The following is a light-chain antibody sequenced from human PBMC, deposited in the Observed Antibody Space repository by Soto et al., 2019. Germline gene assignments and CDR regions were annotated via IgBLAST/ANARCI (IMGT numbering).Light chain of an antibody. CDR1: QSISTW. CDR2: KAS. CDR3: RQYNTYPLT. J-gene: IGKJ4*01. Sequence: DIQMTQSPSTLSASVGDRVTITCRASQSISTWLAWYQQKPGKAPKLLIYKASNLEDGVPSRFSGSGSGTEFTITISSLQPDDFATYYCRQYNTYPLTFGGGTTVEIK. V-gene: IGKV1-5*03.